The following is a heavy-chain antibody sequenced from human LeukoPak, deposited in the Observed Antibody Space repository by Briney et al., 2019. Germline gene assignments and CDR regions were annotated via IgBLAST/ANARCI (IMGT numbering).Heavy chain of an antibody. CDR2: MNPNSGNT. CDR1: GYTFTSYD. V-gene: IGHV1-8*01. D-gene: IGHD2-15*01. J-gene: IGHJ5*02. Sequence: ASVKVSCKASGYTFTSYDINWVRQATGQGLEWMGWMNPNSGNTGYAQKFQGRVTMTRNTSISTAYMELSSLRSEDTAVYYCARRPVYCSGVSYYPNWFDPWGQGTLVTVSS. CDR3: ARRPVYCSGVSYYPNWFDP.